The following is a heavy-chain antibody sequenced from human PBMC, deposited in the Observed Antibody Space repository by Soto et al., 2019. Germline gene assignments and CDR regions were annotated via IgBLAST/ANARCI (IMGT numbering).Heavy chain of an antibody. J-gene: IGHJ6*02. V-gene: IGHV3-43*01. CDR1: GFTFDDYT. D-gene: IGHD6-13*01. CDR2: ISWDGGST. Sequence: LRLSCAASGFTFDDYTMHWVRQAPGQGLEWVSLISWDGGSTYYADSVKGRFTISRDNSKNSLYLQMNSLRTEDTALYYCAKDITAAGTRYYYYGMDVWGQGTTVTVSS. CDR3: AKDITAAGTRYYYYGMDV.